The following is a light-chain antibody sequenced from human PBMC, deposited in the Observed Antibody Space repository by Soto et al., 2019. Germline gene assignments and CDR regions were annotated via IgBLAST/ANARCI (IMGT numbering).Light chain of an antibody. V-gene: IGKV1-5*03. Sequence: DIQLTQSPSTLSASVGDRATITCRASPSISSWLAWYQQKPGKAPKLLVYKASSLESGVPSRFSGSGSGTEFTLTISTLQPDDFATYYCQQYEAYPLTFGGGTKVEI. CDR2: KAS. CDR3: QQYEAYPLT. J-gene: IGKJ4*01. CDR1: PSISSW.